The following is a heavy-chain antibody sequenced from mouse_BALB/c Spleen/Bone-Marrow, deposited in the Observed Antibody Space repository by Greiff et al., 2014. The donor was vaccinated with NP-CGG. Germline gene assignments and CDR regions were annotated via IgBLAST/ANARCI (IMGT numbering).Heavy chain of an antibody. CDR3: VSYYYGNYFDS. Sequence: VQLQQSGAELVKPGASVKLSCTASGFNIKDTYMHWVKQRPEQGLEWIGRIDPANGNTKYDPKFQGKATITADTSSNTAYLQRSSLTSEDTAVYYCVSYYYGNYFDSWGQGATLTVSS. V-gene: IGHV14-3*02. J-gene: IGHJ2*01. CDR1: GFNIKDTY. D-gene: IGHD1-1*01. CDR2: IDPANGNT.